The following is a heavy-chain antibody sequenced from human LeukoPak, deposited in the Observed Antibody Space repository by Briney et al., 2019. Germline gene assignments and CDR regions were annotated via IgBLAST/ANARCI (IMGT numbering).Heavy chain of an antibody. V-gene: IGHV1-8*01. Sequence: ASVKVSCKASGYTFTSYDINWVRQATGQGLEWMGWMSPNSDNTGYAQKFQGRVTITADESTSTAYMELSSLRSEDTAVYYCARGVDRAEKGQLYDYYYYGMDVWGQGTTVTVSS. CDR2: MSPNSDNT. D-gene: IGHD6-13*01. J-gene: IGHJ6*02. CDR1: GYTFTSYD. CDR3: ARGVDRAEKGQLYDYYYYGMDV.